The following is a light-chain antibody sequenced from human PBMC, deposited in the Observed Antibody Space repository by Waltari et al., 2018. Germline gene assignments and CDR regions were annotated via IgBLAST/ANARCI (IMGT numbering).Light chain of an antibody. J-gene: IGKJ5*01. CDR2: LGS. V-gene: IGKV2-28*01. Sequence: DVVMTQSPLSLAVTPGEPASISCRSSQSLLHSNGYNYLDWYLQNPGQSPQLLIYLGSNRASGVPDRFSGSGSGTDFTLKISRVEAEDIGLYYCMQALHSITFGQGTRLEIK. CDR3: MQALHSIT. CDR1: QSLLHSNGYNY.